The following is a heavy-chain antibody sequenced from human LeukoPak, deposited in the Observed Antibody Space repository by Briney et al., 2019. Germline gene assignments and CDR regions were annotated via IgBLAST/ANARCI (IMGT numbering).Heavy chain of an antibody. D-gene: IGHD3-9*01. CDR3: AKILTGYYARTNDAFDI. CDR1: GFTFSSYL. V-gene: IGHV3-7*01. Sequence: GGSLRLSCAASGFTFSSYLMSWVRQAPGKGLEWVANIKQDGSEKYYVDSVKGRFTISRDNAKNSLYLQMNSLRAEDTAVYYCAKILTGYYARTNDAFDIWGQGTMVTVSS. J-gene: IGHJ3*02. CDR2: IKQDGSEK.